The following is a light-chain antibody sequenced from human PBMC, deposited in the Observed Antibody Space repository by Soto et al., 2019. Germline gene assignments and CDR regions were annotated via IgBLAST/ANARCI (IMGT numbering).Light chain of an antibody. Sequence: DIQMTQSPSTLSTSVGDRVTITCRASQSISSWLAWYQQKPGKAPKLLIYDAFSLDSGVPARFSGSGSGTEFTLTISSLQSDDFAAYYCQHYNGYSEAFGEGTKVDI. J-gene: IGKJ1*01. CDR3: QHYNGYSEA. CDR2: DAF. V-gene: IGKV1-5*01. CDR1: QSISSW.